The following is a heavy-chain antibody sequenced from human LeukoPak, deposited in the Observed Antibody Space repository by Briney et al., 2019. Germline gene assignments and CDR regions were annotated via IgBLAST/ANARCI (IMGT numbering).Heavy chain of an antibody. CDR3: ARDFPFGHYYYYMDV. J-gene: IGHJ6*03. CDR1: GGSISSSSYY. D-gene: IGHD3-10*01. Sequence: PSETLSLTCTVSGGSISSSSYYWGWIRQPPGKGLEWIGSIYYSGSTYYNPSLKSRVTISVDTSKNQFSLKLSSVTAADTAVYYCARDFPFGHYYYYMDVWGKGTTVTISS. CDR2: IYYSGST. V-gene: IGHV4-39*07.